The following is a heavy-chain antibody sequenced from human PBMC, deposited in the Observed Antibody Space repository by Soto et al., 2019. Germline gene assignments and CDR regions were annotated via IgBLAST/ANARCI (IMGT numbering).Heavy chain of an antibody. CDR2: ISGSGGST. D-gene: IGHD3-22*01. J-gene: IGHJ3*02. Sequence: GGTLSLSCAASGFTFSSYAMSWVRQAPGKGLEWVSAISGSGGSTYYADSVKGRFTISRDNSKNTLYLQMNSLRAEDTAVYYCAKENYRITMIVVVITAAFDIWGQGTMVTVSS. V-gene: IGHV3-23*01. CDR1: GFTFSSYA. CDR3: AKENYRITMIVVVITAAFDI.